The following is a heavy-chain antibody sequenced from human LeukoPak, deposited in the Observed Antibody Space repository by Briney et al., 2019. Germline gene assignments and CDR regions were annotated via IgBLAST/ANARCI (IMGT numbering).Heavy chain of an antibody. D-gene: IGHD5-12*01. CDR2: ISAYNGNT. CDR1: GYTFTSYG. J-gene: IGHJ3*02. V-gene: IGHV1-18*01. CDR3: ARVGKVATIHDAFDI. Sequence: ASVKVSCKASGYTFTSYGISWVRQAPGQGLEWMGWISAYNGNTNYAQKLQGRVTMTTDTSTSTAYMELRSLRSDDTAVYYCARVGKVATIHDAFDIWGQGTMVTVSS.